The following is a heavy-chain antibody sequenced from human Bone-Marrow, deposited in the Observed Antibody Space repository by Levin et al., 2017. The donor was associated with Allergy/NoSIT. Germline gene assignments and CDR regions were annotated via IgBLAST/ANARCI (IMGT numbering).Heavy chain of an antibody. Sequence: GESLKISCQASGDTFTRYGINWVRQAPGQGLEWMGWISTFSGDKKYAQKFQGRVTMTTDTSTSTAHMELRSLRSDDTAVYYCARDGRAYCSSSSCYRVGWFDPWGQGTLVTVAS. CDR2: ISTFSGDK. CDR3: ARDGRAYCSSSSCYRVGWFDP. CDR1: GDTFTRYG. J-gene: IGHJ5*02. V-gene: IGHV1-18*01. D-gene: IGHD2-2*01.